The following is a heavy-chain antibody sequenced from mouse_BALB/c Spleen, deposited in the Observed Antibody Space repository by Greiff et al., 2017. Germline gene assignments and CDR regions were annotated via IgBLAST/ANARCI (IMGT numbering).Heavy chain of an antibody. V-gene: IGHV14-1*02. J-gene: IGHJ3*01. Sequence: EVQLVESGAELVRPGALVKLSCKASGFNIKDYYMHWVKQRPEQGLEWIGWIDPENGNTIYDPKFQGKASITADTSSNTAYLQLSSLTSEDSAVYYCARSGDFYYGYVSQFAYWGQGTLVTVSA. CDR3: ARSGDFYYGYVSQFAY. D-gene: IGHD1-2*01. CDR1: GFNIKDYY. CDR2: IDPENGNT.